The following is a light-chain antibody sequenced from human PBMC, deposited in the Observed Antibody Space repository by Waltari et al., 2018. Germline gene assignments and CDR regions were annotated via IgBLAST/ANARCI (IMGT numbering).Light chain of an antibody. Sequence: QLVRTQSPSASASLGASVKLTCTLTGEYSAYTIAWHQLQPEKGPRYLMNVNSDGSHDKADGIPERCPGSSAGDGRYLIISRLQSDDEADYFCQTWGMNIQVFGGGTRLTVL. CDR2: VNSDGSH. V-gene: IGLV4-69*01. J-gene: IGLJ3*02. CDR3: QTWGMNIQV. CDR1: GEYSAYT.